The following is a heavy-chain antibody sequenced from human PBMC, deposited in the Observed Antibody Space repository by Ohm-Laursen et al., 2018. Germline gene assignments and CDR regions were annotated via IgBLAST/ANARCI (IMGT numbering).Heavy chain of an antibody. CDR1: GFTFTNYA. CDR3: AKDLRWLQKVFDY. V-gene: IGHV3-23*01. D-gene: IGHD5-24*01. Sequence: SLRLSCAASGFTFTNYAMSWVRQAPGKGLEWVSALSPGGGTNTYYTDSVRGRFTISRDNSKNTLYLQMDSLRAEDTAVYYCAKDLRWLQKVFDYWGQGTLVTVSS. CDR2: LSPGGGTNT. J-gene: IGHJ4*02.